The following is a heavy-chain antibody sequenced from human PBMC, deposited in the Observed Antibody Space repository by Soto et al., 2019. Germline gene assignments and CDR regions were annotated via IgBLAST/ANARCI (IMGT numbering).Heavy chain of an antibody. D-gene: IGHD7-27*01. CDR1: GYTFTGYY. J-gene: IGHJ4*02. CDR3: ARDSGAREPYDY. Sequence: ASVKVSCKASGYTFTGYYMHWVRQAPGQGLEWMGWINPNSGGTNYAQKFQGRVTMTRDTSISTAYMELCRLRSDDTAVYYCARDSGAREPYDYWGQGTLVTAPQ. CDR2: INPNSGGT. V-gene: IGHV1-2*02.